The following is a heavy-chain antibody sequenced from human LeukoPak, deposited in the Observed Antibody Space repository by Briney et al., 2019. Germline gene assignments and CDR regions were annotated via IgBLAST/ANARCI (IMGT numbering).Heavy chain of an antibody. V-gene: IGHV4-61*01. Sequence: KPSETLSLTCTVSGGSVSSGRYCWSWIRQPPGKGLEWIGYIYYSGSTNYNPSLKSRVTISVDTSKNQFSLKLSSVTAADTAVFYCARVASGYDVFDIWGQGTMVTVSS. CDR3: ARVASGYDVFDI. CDR2: IYYSGST. D-gene: IGHD3-3*01. CDR1: GGSVSSGRYC. J-gene: IGHJ3*02.